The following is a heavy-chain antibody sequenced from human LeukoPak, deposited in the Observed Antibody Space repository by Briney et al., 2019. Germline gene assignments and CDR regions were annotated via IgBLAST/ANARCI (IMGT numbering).Heavy chain of an antibody. J-gene: IGHJ5*02. V-gene: IGHV4-4*07. Sequence: SETLCLTCTVSGGSISSYYWSWIRQPAGKGLEWIGRIYTSGSTNYNPSLKSRVTMSVDTSKNQFSLKLSSVTAADTAVYYCARDRIAAAGTNWFDTWGQGTLVTVSS. CDR2: IYTSGST. CDR3: ARDRIAAAGTNWFDT. CDR1: GGSISSYY. D-gene: IGHD6-13*01.